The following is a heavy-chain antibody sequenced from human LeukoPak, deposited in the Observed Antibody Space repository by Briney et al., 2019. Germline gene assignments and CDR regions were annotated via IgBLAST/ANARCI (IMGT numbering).Heavy chain of an antibody. CDR1: GFTFDDYA. Sequence: GRSLRLSCAASGFTFDDYAIHWVRQAPGKGLEWVSGISWNSGSIGYADSVKGRFIISRDNAKNSLYLQMNSLRPEDTALYYCAKDSRRYSGSSAFDNWGQGTLVTVSS. CDR2: ISWNSGSI. D-gene: IGHD1-26*01. CDR3: AKDSRRYSGSSAFDN. J-gene: IGHJ4*02. V-gene: IGHV3-9*01.